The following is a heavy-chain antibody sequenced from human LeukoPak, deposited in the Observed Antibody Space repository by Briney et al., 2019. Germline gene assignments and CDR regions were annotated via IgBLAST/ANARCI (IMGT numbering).Heavy chain of an antibody. D-gene: IGHD6-13*01. CDR2: IRGGGATT. CDR1: GFTFSSYG. V-gene: IGHV3-23*01. CDR3: AKSTGYSTTGRDFDS. Sequence: QTGGSLRLSCAASGFTFSSYGMNWVRQAPGKGLEWVSDIRGGGATTFYADSVKGRFTISRDNSKNTLYLQLSSLRAEDTAVYYCAKSTGYSTTGRDFDSWGRGTLVTVSS. J-gene: IGHJ4*02.